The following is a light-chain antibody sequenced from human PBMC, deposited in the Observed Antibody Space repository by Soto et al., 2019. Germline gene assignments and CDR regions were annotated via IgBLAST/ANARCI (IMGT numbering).Light chain of an antibody. J-gene: IGKJ3*01. CDR1: QSISRS. V-gene: IGKV1-5*01. Sequence: DIQMTQSPSTLSASVGDRVTITCRASQSISRSLVWYQQKTGKAPHLLIYDASSLTGGVPSRFSGSGFATEFPLTITNLQPADFATYCCQQYSAFLSSFGPGTTVDFK. CDR3: QQYSAFLSS. CDR2: DAS.